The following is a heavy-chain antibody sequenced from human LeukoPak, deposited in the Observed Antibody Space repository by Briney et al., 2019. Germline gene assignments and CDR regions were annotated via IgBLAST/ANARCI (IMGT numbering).Heavy chain of an antibody. Sequence: PSETLSLTCAVYGGSFSGYYWSWVRQAPGKGLEWVSTIGGSGGGTYYADSVKGRFTISRDDSKNTLYLQINSLRAEDTAVYYCAKLTQYYDILTGYHGVFYFDYWGQGTLVTVSS. CDR1: GGSFSGYY. CDR2: IGGSGGGT. CDR3: AKLTQYYDILTGYHGVFYFDY. D-gene: IGHD3-9*01. J-gene: IGHJ4*02. V-gene: IGHV3-23*01.